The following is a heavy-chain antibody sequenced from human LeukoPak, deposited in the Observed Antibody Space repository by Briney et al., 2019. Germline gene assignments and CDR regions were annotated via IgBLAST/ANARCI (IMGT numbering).Heavy chain of an antibody. D-gene: IGHD2-8*01. J-gene: IGHJ4*02. Sequence: KSSGTLSLTCGVSGGSITTTNWWSWVRQFPGEGLQWIGEVSLESVRNYNPSLTSRVTISLDRAKNILSLNLNSVTAADTAVYYWSRGNGAFSPFGNCGQGILGTV. CDR2: VSLESVR. V-gene: IGHV4-4*02. CDR1: GGSITTTNW. CDR3: SRGNGAFSPFGN.